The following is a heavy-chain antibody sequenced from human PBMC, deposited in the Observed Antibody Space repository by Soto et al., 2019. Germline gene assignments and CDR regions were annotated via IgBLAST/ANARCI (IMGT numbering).Heavy chain of an antibody. D-gene: IGHD5-18*01. V-gene: IGHV1-69*01. CDR3: ARDLVDTAMVISDAFDI. Sequence: QVQLVQSGAEVKKPGSSVKVSCKASGGTFSSYAISWVRQAPGQGLEWMGGISPIFGTANYAQKFQGRVTITADESTSTAYMELSSLRSEDTAVYYCARDLVDTAMVISDAFDIWGQGTMVTVSS. J-gene: IGHJ3*02. CDR2: ISPIFGTA. CDR1: GGTFSSYA.